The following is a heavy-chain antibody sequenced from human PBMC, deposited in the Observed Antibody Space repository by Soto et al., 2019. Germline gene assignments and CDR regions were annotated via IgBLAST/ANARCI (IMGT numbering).Heavy chain of an antibody. CDR3: ARKILGSTTRPNYWYVDL. Sequence: EVQVLESGGGLVQPGGSLRLSCAGSGFTFINYAMNWVRQAPGKGLEWVSSISGGGDAAFFPDSVRGRFTISRDNSKNTVTLPMNRMGVDDTAVYYCARKILGSTTRPNYWYVDLWGRGTLVPVSS. V-gene: IGHV3-23*01. J-gene: IGHJ2*01. CDR2: ISGGGDAA. D-gene: IGHD7-27*01. CDR1: GFTFINYA.